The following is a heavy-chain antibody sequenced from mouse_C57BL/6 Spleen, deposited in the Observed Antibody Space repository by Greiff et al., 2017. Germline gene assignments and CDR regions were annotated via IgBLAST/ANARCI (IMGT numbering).Heavy chain of an antibody. V-gene: IGHV1-55*01. CDR2: IYPGSGST. CDR3: ARLADGYRAWFAY. J-gene: IGHJ3*01. D-gene: IGHD2-3*01. CDR1: GYTFTSYW. Sequence: VKLQQPGAELVKPGASVKMSCKASGYTFTSYWITWVKQRPGQGLEWIGDIYPGSGSTNYNEKFKSKATLTVDTSSSTAYMQRSSLTSEDSAVYYCARLADGYRAWFAYWGQGTLVTVSA.